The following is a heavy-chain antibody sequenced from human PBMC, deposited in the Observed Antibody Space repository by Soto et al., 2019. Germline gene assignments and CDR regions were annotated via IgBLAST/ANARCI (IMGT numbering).Heavy chain of an antibody. CDR3: AKDRDYYDSSGYDY. V-gene: IGHV3-23*01. CDR1: GFTFNSYA. J-gene: IGHJ4*02. CDR2: SIGSGGST. Sequence: PGGSLRLSCAASGFTFNSYAMSWVRQAPGKGLEWVSTSIGSGGSTYYADAVKGRFSVSRDNSKNTLYLKMNSLRAEDTAVYYCAKDRDYYDSSGYDYWGQGTLVTVSS. D-gene: IGHD3-22*01.